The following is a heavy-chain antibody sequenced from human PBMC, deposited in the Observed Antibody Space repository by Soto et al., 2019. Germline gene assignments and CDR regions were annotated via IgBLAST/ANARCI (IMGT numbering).Heavy chain of an antibody. CDR3: GGGNYDQYYMDV. V-gene: IGHV4-34*01. CDR2: INHSGST. Sequence: PSETLSLTCAVYGGSFSGYYWSWIRQPPGKGLEWIGEINHSGSTNYNPSLKSRVTISVDTSKNQFSLKLSSVTAADTAVYYCGGGNYDQYYMDVWGKGTTVTVSS. D-gene: IGHD3-3*01. J-gene: IGHJ6*03. CDR1: GGSFSGYY.